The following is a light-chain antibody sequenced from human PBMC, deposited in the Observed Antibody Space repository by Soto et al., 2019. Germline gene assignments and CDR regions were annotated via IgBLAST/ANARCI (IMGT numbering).Light chain of an antibody. V-gene: IGKV4-1*01. CDR2: WAS. CDR3: QQYYSSPCT. Sequence: DIVMTPSPDSLAVSLGERATINCKPSRNILYDFNNNHYLAWYQQKPGQPPKVLMYWASTREAGVPDRFSGSGSRTDFTLISSSLEAEDVAVYYCQQYYSSPCTFGQGTRL. CDR1: RNILYDFNNNHY. J-gene: IGKJ2*02.